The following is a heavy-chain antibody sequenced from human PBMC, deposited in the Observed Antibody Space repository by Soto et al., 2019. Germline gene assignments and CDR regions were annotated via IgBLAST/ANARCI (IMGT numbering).Heavy chain of an antibody. D-gene: IGHD3-3*01. CDR3: ARDCSAHDLKRITIFGDHYYYYYGMDV. CDR1: GYTFTSYY. Sequence: QVQLVQSGAEVKKPGASVKVSCKASGYTFTSYYMHWVRQAPGQGLEWMGIINPSGGSTSYEQKFQGRGTMTRDTSTSTVYMELSSLRSEDTAVYYCARDCSAHDLKRITIFGDHYYYYYGMDVWGQGTTVTVSS. V-gene: IGHV1-46*01. CDR2: INPSGGST. J-gene: IGHJ6*02.